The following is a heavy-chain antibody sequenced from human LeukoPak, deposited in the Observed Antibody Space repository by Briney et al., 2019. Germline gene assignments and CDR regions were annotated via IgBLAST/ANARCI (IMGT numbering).Heavy chain of an antibody. CDR1: GFTFSSYS. CDR3: ARGTLDCSSTSCLPDY. J-gene: IGHJ4*02. Sequence: GGSLRLSCAASGFTFSSYSMNWVRQAPGKGLEWVSSISSSSSYIYYADSVKGRFTISRDNAKNSLYLQMNSLRAEDTAVYYCARGTLDCSSTSCLPDYWGQGTLVTVSS. CDR2: ISSSSSYI. V-gene: IGHV3-21*01. D-gene: IGHD2-2*01.